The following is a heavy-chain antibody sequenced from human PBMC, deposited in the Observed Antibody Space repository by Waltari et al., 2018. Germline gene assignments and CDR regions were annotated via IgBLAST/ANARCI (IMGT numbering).Heavy chain of an antibody. CDR1: GFTFSTYV. V-gene: IGHV3-23*01. CDR3: ARGSGVDS. CDR2: ISDAGGII. Sequence: EVQLLASGGVLVPPGGSLLLSCPASGFTFSTYVMNWVRQAPGMGLEWVSSISDAGGIINYADAVKGRFTISRDNSKNTLYLQMNSLRAEDSAVYYCARGSGVDSWGQGTLVTISS. J-gene: IGHJ4*02. D-gene: IGHD7-27*01.